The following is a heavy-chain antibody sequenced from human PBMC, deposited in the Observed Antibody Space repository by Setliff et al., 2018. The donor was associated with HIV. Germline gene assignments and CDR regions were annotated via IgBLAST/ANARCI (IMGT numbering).Heavy chain of an antibody. CDR3: VRQGLTMNRGVPAPILYYFDY. CDR2: MYYRGTT. J-gene: IGHJ4*02. CDR1: GGSIISSSYY. Sequence: SETLSLTCTVSGGSIISSSYYWGWIRQPPGKGLEWIGTMYYRGTTYNNPSLKSRVTFSTDTSKNQFSLNLNSVTATDTAVYYCVRQGLTMNRGVPAPILYYFDYWGQGILVTVSS. V-gene: IGHV4-39*01. D-gene: IGHD3-10*01.